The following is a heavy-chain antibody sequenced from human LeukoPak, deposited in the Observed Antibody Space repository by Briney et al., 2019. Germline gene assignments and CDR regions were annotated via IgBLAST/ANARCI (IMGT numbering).Heavy chain of an antibody. CDR3: ARGLRGSYYFDY. D-gene: IGHD1-26*01. V-gene: IGHV4-59*01. J-gene: IGHJ4*02. Sequence: SETLSLTCTVSGGSISSYYWSWIRQPPGKGLEWIGYVYYSGSTNYNPSLKSRLTISVDTSKNQFSLKLSSVTAADTAVYYCARGLRGSYYFDYWGQGTLVTVSS. CDR1: GGSISSYY. CDR2: VYYSGST.